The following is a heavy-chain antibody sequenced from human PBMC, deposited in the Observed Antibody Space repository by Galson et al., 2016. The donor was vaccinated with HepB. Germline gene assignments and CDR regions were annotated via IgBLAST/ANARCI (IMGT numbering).Heavy chain of an antibody. CDR2: ISGRGVST. Sequence: SLRLSCAASGFTFSSYAMSWVRQAPGKGLEWVSAISGRGVSTYYADSVKARFTISRDNSKNTLYLQMNSLRAEDTAVYYCAKGDGVVTVYYYYGMDVWGQGTTVTVSS. V-gene: IGHV3-23*01. D-gene: IGHD2-21*02. CDR3: AKGDGVVTVYYYYGMDV. J-gene: IGHJ6*02. CDR1: GFTFSSYA.